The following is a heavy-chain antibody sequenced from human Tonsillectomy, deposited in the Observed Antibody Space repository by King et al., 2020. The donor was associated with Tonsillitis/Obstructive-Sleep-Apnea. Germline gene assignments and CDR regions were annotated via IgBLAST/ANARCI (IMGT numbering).Heavy chain of an antibody. V-gene: IGHV1-69*01. CDR3: ATKDCSGGNCYSYYYYMDV. Sequence: VQLVESGAEVKKPWSSVKVSCKASGGTFSSYAISWVRQAPGQGLDWMGGIIPIFGTANYALKFQGRVTITADESTSTSYMELSSLRSEDTAVYFCATKDCSGGNCYSYYYYMDVWGKGTTVTVSS. CDR1: GGTFSSYA. J-gene: IGHJ6*03. D-gene: IGHD2-15*01. CDR2: IIPIFGTA.